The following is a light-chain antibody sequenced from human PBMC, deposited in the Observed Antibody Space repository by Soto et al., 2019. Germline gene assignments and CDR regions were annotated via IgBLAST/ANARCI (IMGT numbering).Light chain of an antibody. CDR3: QQYRTSPYT. CDR1: QSVTNSY. J-gene: IGKJ2*01. CDR2: GAS. V-gene: IGKV3-20*01. Sequence: IVLTQSPGTLSLSPGERATLSCRASQSVTNSYLAWYQQKPGQAPRLLIYGASSRATGIPDRFSGSGSGTDFTLTISRLEPEDFAVYYCQQYRTSPYTFAQGTKLEIK.